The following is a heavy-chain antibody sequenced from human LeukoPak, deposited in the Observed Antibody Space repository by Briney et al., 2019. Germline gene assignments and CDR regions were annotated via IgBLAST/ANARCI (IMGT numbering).Heavy chain of an antibody. CDR1: RGTFSKYA. J-gene: IGHJ6*04. V-gene: IGHV1-69*04. CDR2: ILPVAGLA. CDR3: ARSVVQDGYNPYYYGLDV. D-gene: IGHD5-24*01. Sequence: GAAVKVSCKASRGTFSKYAFTWVRQAPGQGLEWMGRILPVAGLANYAQKFRGRLTITTDKSTSTAYMELSGLRSEDTAVYYCARSVVQDGYNPYYYGLDVWGTGTTVTVSS.